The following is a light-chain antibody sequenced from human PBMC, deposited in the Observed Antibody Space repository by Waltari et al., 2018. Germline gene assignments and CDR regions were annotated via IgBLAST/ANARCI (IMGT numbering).Light chain of an antibody. CDR1: QSISSW. V-gene: IGKV1-5*01. CDR2: DAS. CDR3: QQYNDWST. J-gene: IGKJ2*01. Sequence: DIQMTQSPSTLSASVGDSVTITCRASQSISSWLAWYQQKPGKAPKLLIYDASSLESGVPSRFSGSGSGTEFTLTISSLQPDDFATYYCQQYNDWSTFGQGTKLEI.